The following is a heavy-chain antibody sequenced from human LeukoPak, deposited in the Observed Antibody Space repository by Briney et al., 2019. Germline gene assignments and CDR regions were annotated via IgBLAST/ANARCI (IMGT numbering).Heavy chain of an antibody. J-gene: IGHJ4*02. Sequence: GGSLRLSCAASGFTFSNYGMHWVRQAPGKGLEWVAVIYDDGSKEYFADSVKGRFTTSRDNSKNTVLLQMNSLRAEDTAVFYCARDFKSGYVDSWGQGTLVAVSS. D-gene: IGHD3-3*01. CDR2: IYDDGSKE. V-gene: IGHV3-33*01. CDR1: GFTFSNYG. CDR3: ARDFKSGYVDS.